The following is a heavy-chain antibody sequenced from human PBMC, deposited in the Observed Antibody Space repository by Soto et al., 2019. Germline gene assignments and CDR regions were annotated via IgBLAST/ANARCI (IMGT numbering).Heavy chain of an antibody. CDR1: GFTFSSYS. CDR2: ISGSGGST. D-gene: IGHD6-19*01. CDR3: AREIAVAGPSYFDY. J-gene: IGHJ4*02. Sequence: GGSLRLSCAASGFTFSSYSMNWVRQAPGKGLEWVSSISGSGGSTYYADSVKGRFTISRDNSKNTLYLQMNSLRAEDTAVYYCAREIAVAGPSYFDYWGQGTLVTVSS. V-gene: IGHV3-23*01.